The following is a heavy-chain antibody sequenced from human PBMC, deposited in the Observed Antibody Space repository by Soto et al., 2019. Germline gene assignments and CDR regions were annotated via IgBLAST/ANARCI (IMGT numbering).Heavy chain of an antibody. J-gene: IGHJ5*02. CDR1: GGSISSSSYY. Sequence: TSETLSLTCTVSGGSISSSSYYWGWIRQPPGKGLEWIGSIYYSGSTYYNPSLKSRVTISVDTSKNQFSLKLSSVTAADTAVYYCARTVYSSGWYFDPWGQGTLVTVSS. CDR3: ARTVYSSGWYFDP. V-gene: IGHV4-39*01. D-gene: IGHD6-19*01. CDR2: IYYSGST.